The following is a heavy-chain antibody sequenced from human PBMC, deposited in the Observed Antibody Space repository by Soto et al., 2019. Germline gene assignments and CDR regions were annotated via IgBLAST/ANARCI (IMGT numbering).Heavy chain of an antibody. J-gene: IGHJ3*02. CDR1: GYTFTGYY. Sequence: GASVKVSCKASGYTFTGYYMHWVRQAPGQGLEWMGWINPNSGGTNYAQKFQGWVTMTRDTSISTAYMELSRLRSDDTAVYYCARDIVNCSSTSCYVDALDIWGQGTMVTVSS. CDR3: ARDIVNCSSTSCYVDALDI. CDR2: INPNSGGT. D-gene: IGHD2-2*01. V-gene: IGHV1-2*04.